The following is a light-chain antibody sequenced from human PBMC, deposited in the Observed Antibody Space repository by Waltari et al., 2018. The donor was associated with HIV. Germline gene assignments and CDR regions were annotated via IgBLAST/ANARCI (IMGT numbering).Light chain of an antibody. J-gene: IGLJ2*01. CDR2: NNN. V-gene: IGLV1-44*01. CDR1: NSNVGSNS. Sequence: QSVLTQPPSASGTPGQRVTISCSGRNSNVGSNSVNWYRQVPGTAPKVLIYNNNQRPSGVPDRCSGPKSCNPASLAISGLRAEDEADYYCAVWDDSVSGEVVFGGGTKLTVL. CDR3: AVWDDSVSGEVV.